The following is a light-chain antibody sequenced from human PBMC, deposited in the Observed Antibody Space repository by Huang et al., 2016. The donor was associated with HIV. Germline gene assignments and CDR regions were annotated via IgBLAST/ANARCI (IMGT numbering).Light chain of an antibody. V-gene: IGKV1-39*01. CDR3: QQTYSTAIT. CDR2: AAS. CDR1: QRISTY. Sequence: GDRVTITCRVSQRISTYLNWYQQKPGKAPKLLIFAASTLQSGVPSTFSGSGSGTDFTLTISSLQPEDFATYYCQQTYSTAITFGQGTRLEIK. J-gene: IGKJ5*01.